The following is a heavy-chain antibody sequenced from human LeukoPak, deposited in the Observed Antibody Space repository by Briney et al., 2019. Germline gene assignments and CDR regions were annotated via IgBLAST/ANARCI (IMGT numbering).Heavy chain of an antibody. Sequence: ASVKDSCKASGYTFTGYYMHWVRQAPGQGLEWMGWINPNSGGTNYAQKFQGRVTMTRDTSISTAYMELSRLRSDDTAVYYCAGNLRYGGYPNTLDYWGQGTLVTVSS. CDR3: AGNLRYGGYPNTLDY. J-gene: IGHJ4*02. V-gene: IGHV1-2*02. D-gene: IGHD5-12*01. CDR1: GYTFTGYY. CDR2: INPNSGGT.